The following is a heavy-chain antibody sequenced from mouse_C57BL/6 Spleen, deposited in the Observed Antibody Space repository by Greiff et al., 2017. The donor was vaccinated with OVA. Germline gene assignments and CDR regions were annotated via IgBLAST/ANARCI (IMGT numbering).Heavy chain of an antibody. CDR1: GYTFTSYW. CDR3: AIARITTLVATHDY. J-gene: IGHJ2*01. CDR2: LNPSNGGT. D-gene: IGHD1-1*01. Sequence: QVQLQQPGTELVKPGASVKLSCKASGYTFTSYWMHWVKQRPGQGLEWIGNLNPSNGGTNYNETFQSKATLTVDKSSSTAYMQISSLTSEDSAVXYCAIARITTLVATHDYWGQGTTLTVSS. V-gene: IGHV1-53*01.